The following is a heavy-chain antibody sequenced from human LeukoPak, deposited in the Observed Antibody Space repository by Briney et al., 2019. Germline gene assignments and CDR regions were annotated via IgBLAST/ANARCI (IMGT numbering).Heavy chain of an antibody. V-gene: IGHV1-24*01. Sequence: ASVKVSCKVSGYTLTELSMHWVRQAPGKGLEWMGGFDPEDGETIYAQKFQGRVTMTEDTSTDTAYMELSSLRSEDTAVYYCATLRYYDFPFDPWGQGTLVTVSS. CDR1: GYTLTELS. CDR3: ATLRYYDFPFDP. J-gene: IGHJ5*02. CDR2: FDPEDGET. D-gene: IGHD3-3*01.